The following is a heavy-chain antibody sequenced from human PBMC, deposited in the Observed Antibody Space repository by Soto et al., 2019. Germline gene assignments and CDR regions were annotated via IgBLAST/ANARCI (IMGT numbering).Heavy chain of an antibody. Sequence: SVKVSCKASGGTFSSYAISWVRQAPGQGLEWMGGIIPIFGTANYAQKFQGRVTITADESTSTAYMELSSLRSEDTAVYYCARYSGYDMPHYYYYYGMDVWGQGTTVTVSS. CDR2: IIPIFGTA. J-gene: IGHJ6*02. V-gene: IGHV1-69*13. CDR1: GGTFSSYA. CDR3: ARYSGYDMPHYYYYYGMDV. D-gene: IGHD5-12*01.